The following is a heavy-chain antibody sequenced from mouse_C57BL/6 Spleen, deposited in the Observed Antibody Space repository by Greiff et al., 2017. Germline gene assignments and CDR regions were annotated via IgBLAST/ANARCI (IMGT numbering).Heavy chain of an antibody. J-gene: IGHJ1*03. D-gene: IGHD1-1*01. CDR2: IRLKSDNYAT. CDR1: GFNFSNYW. CDR3: SYGSVYFEV. V-gene: IGHV6-3*01. Sequence: DVQLVESGGGLVQPGGSLKLSCVASGFNFSNYWMNWVSQSPEKGLEWVAQIRLKSDNYATHYAESVKGRLTVSREDTKSSVYLHMNNLRADDTGIYYCSYGSVYFEVWGTGTTVTVSS.